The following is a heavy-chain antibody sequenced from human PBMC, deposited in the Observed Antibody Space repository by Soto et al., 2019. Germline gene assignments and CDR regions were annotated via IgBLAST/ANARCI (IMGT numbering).Heavy chain of an antibody. CDR2: MNPNSGNT. J-gene: IGHJ6*02. D-gene: IGHD3-3*01. CDR3: ARCSAYYDFWSGYYGGGYYYYGMDV. Sequence: ASVKVSCKASGYTFTSYDINWVRQATGQGLEWMGWMNPNSGNTGYAQKFQGRVTMTRNTSISTAYMELSSLRSEDTAVYYCARCSAYYDFWSGYYGGGYYYYGMDVWGQGTTVTVSS. CDR1: GYTFTSYD. V-gene: IGHV1-8*01.